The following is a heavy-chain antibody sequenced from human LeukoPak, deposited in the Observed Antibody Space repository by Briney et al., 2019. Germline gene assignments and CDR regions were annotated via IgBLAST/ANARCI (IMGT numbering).Heavy chain of an antibody. V-gene: IGHV4-34*01. CDR2: INHSGSG. CDR1: DESFSDYY. CDR3: ARDDRFGSGGN. J-gene: IGHJ4*02. D-gene: IGHD2-15*01. Sequence: SETLSLTCGVYDESFSDYYWSWIRQAPGKGLEWIGEINHSGSGRRNPSLKNRVTISVDTSKTQFSLKLRSVTAADTAVYYCARDDRFGSGGNWGQGTLVTVSS.